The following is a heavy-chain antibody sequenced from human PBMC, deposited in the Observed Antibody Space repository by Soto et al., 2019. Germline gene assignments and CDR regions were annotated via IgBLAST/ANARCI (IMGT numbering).Heavy chain of an antibody. CDR3: AKDTPSAYYYDSSGYPYGMDV. V-gene: IGHV3-23*01. CDR1: GFTFSSYA. D-gene: IGHD3-22*01. J-gene: IGHJ6*02. Sequence: PGGSLRLSCAASGFTFSSYAMSWVRQAPGKGLEWVSAISGSGGSTYYADSVKGRFTISRDNSKNTLYLQMNSLRAEDTAVYYCAKDTPSAYYYDSSGYPYGMDVWGQGTTVTVSS. CDR2: ISGSGGST.